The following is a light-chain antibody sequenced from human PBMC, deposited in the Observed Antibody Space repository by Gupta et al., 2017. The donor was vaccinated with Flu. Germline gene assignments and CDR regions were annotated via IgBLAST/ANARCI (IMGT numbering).Light chain of an antibody. Sequence: QPVLTQPPSASGAPGQTVIVSCTGDSSNVGSNGVSWYRQLPGTTPQLLIYNDDHRPSGVPDRFSGSKTGTSASLAISGLRSEDEGDYYCAAWDDSLNGCYVFGSGTKVTVL. CDR3: AAWDDSLNGCYV. J-gene: IGLJ1*01. CDR1: SSNVGSNG. CDR2: NDD. V-gene: IGLV1-44*01.